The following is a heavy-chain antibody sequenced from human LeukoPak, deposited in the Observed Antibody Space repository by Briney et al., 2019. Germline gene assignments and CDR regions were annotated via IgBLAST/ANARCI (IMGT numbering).Heavy chain of an antibody. CDR1: GGSISSYY. V-gene: IGHV4-4*07. CDR3: AREGVPWIQLWLGPNWFDP. CDR2: IYTSGST. D-gene: IGHD5-18*01. Sequence: SETLSLTCTVSGGSISSYYWSWIRQPAGKGLEWIGRIYTSGSTNYNPSLKSRVTMSVGTSKNQFSLKLSSVTAADTAVYYCAREGVPWIQLWLGPNWFDPWGQGTLVTVSS. J-gene: IGHJ5*02.